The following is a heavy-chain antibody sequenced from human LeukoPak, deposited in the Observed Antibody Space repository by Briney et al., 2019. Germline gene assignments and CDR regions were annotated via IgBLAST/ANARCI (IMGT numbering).Heavy chain of an antibody. J-gene: IGHJ5*02. V-gene: IGHV3-21*01. CDR2: ISSSSSYI. CDR1: GFTFSSYS. Sequence: GGSLRLSCAASGFTFSSYSMNWVRQAPGKGLEWVSSISSSSSYIYYADSVKGRFTISRDNAKNSLYLQMNSLRAEGTAVYYCARGWRGVAPNWSAPWGQGTLVTVSS. CDR3: ARGWRGVAPNWSAP. D-gene: IGHD2-8*02.